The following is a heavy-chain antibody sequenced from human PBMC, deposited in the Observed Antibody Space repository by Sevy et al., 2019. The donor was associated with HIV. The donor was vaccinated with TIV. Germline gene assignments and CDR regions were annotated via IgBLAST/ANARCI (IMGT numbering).Heavy chain of an antibody. D-gene: IGHD6-19*01. Sequence: GGSLRLSCAASEFMFSTYAMHWVRQAPGNGLEWVAVISYDGSRHYYGESVKGRFTISRDNSKNTLFLQMNSLRLEDTAFYYCARDAGYSTDWYPSDYWGQGTLVTVSS. CDR2: ISYDGSRH. J-gene: IGHJ4*02. CDR1: EFMFSTYA. V-gene: IGHV3-30-3*01. CDR3: ARDAGYSTDWYPSDY.